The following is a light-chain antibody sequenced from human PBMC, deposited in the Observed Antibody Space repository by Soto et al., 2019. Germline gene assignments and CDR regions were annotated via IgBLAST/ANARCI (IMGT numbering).Light chain of an antibody. J-gene: IGKJ1*01. CDR2: GAS. CDR1: QSVSSSY. CDR3: QQYGSSPRT. V-gene: IGKV3-20*01. Sequence: EIVLTQSPGTLSLSPGERATLSCRASQSVSSSYLAWYQQKPGQAPRLLIYGASSRATGIPGRFSGSGSGTDFTLTISRPEPEDFAVYYCQQYGSSPRTFGQGTKVDIK.